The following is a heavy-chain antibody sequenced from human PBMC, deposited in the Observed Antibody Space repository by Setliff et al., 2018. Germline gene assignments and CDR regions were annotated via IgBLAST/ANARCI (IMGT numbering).Heavy chain of an antibody. CDR2: IYHSGSS. CDR1: GGSISSRSYY. CDR3: ARGSTMIQGVRLYYHGLDV. D-gene: IGHD3-10*01. Sequence: SETLSLTCTVSGGSISSRSYYWGWIRQPPGKGLEWIGSIYHSGSSYYNPSLKSRVTISLDTSNNQFSLKLSSVTAADTAVYYCARGSTMIQGVRLYYHGLDVWGQGTTVTVSS. V-gene: IGHV4-39*07. J-gene: IGHJ6*02.